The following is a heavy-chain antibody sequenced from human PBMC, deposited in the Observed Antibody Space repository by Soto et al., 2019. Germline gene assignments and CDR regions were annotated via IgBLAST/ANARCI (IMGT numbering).Heavy chain of an antibody. J-gene: IGHJ3*01. CDR2: IIPIFGTA. V-gene: IGHV1-69*01. Sequence: QVQLVQSGAEVKKPGSSVKVSCKASGGTFSSYAISWVRQAPGQGLEWMGGIIPIFGTANFAQKFQGRVTITADEYTSTAYLELSSLRSEDTAVYYCARAQRDKVVTPRVAFDLWGQGTMVTVSS. D-gene: IGHD2-21*02. CDR1: GGTFSSYA. CDR3: ARAQRDKVVTPRVAFDL.